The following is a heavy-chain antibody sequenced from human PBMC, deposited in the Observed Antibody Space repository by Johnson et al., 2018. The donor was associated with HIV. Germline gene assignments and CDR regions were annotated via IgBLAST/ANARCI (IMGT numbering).Heavy chain of an antibody. CDR2: IGTAGDT. J-gene: IGHJ3*02. V-gene: IGHV3-13*01. CDR3: ARRNGDIHAFDI. D-gene: IGHD2-15*01. Sequence: VQLVESGGGVVQPGGSLRLSCAASGFTFSSYGMHWVRQAPGKGLEWVSAIGTAGDTYYPGSVKGRFTISRENAKNSLYLQMNSLRAGDTAVYYCARRNGDIHAFDIWGQGTMVTVSS. CDR1: GFTFSSYG.